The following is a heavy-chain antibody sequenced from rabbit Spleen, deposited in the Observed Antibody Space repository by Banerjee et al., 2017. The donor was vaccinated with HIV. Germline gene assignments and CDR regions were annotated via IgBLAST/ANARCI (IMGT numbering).Heavy chain of an antibody. CDR3: ARDTSRSFSSYGMDL. Sequence: LEESGGGLVKPGGTLTLTCTASGFSFSSYWIYWVRQAPGKGLEWIGCINTGSSGSTYYASWAKGRFTCSKPSSTTVTLQMTRLTAADTATYFCARDTSRSFSSYGMDLWGPGTLVTVS. J-gene: IGHJ6*01. CDR1: GFSFSSYW. D-gene: IGHD1-1*01. V-gene: IGHV1S45*01. CDR2: INTGSSGST.